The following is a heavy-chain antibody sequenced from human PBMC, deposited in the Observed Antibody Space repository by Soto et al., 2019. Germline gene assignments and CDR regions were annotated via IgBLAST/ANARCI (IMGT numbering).Heavy chain of an antibody. J-gene: IGHJ5*02. CDR2: ISYSGNP. V-gene: IGHV4-31*03. CDR1: GASIGSGGYY. Sequence: QVQLQESGPGLVKPSQTLPLTCTVSGASIGSGGYYWSWIRQHPGKGLEWIAFISYSGNPYYNPSLKSRVTISIDTSQNQFSLNVNSVTDADTAVYYCARSQSNWFDLWGQGTLVIVSA. CDR3: ARSQSNWFDL.